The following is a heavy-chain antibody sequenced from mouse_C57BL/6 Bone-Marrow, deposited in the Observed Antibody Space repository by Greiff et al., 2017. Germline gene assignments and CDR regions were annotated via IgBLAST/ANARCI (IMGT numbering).Heavy chain of an antibody. Sequence: QVQLQQPGAELVKPGASVKMSCKASGYTFTSYWITWVKQRPGQGLEWIGDIYPGSGSTNYNEKFKSKATLTVDTSSSTAYMQLSSLTSEDSAVYYCARPITTVVATDYWGKGTTLTVSS. CDR3: ARPITTVVATDY. D-gene: IGHD1-1*01. J-gene: IGHJ2*01. V-gene: IGHV1-55*01. CDR2: IYPGSGST. CDR1: GYTFTSYW.